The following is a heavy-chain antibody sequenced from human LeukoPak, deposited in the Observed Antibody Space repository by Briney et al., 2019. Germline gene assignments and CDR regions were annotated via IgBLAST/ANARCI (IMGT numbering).Heavy chain of an antibody. V-gene: IGHV3-48*03. J-gene: IGHJ4*02. D-gene: IGHD4-23*01. CDR1: GCTFSSYE. CDR3: ARDRGVYGGNSYRFDY. Sequence: PGGCLRLSCAASGCTFSSYEMNWVRQAPGKGLEWVSYISGSGSDIYYADSVKGRFTISRDNAKNSLYLQMNSLRVEDTAVYYCARDRGVYGGNSYRFDYWGQGTLVTVSS. CDR2: ISGSGSDI.